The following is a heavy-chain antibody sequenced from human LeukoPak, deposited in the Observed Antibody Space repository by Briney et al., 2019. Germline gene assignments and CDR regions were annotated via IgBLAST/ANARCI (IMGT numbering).Heavy chain of an antibody. J-gene: IGHJ4*02. CDR3: ARAPDERPHFDY. CDR2: INPNSGGT. Sequence: GASVKVSCKASGYTSTGYYMHWVRQAPGQGLEWMGWINPNSGGTNYAQKFQGRVTMTRDTSISTAYMELSRLRSDDTAVYYCARAPDERPHFDYWGQGTLVTVSS. D-gene: IGHD1-14*01. CDR1: GYTSTGYY. V-gene: IGHV1-2*02.